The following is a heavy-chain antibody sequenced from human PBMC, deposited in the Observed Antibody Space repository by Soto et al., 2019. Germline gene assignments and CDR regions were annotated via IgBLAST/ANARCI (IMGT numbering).Heavy chain of an antibody. D-gene: IGHD2-15*01. V-gene: IGHV4-59*08. CDR3: ARQDGEYCSGGSCYSWFDP. CDR2: IYYSGST. Sequence: QVQLQESGPGLVKPSETLSLTCTVCGGSISSYYWSWIRQPPGKGLEWIGYIYYSGSTNYNPSLKSRVTISVDTSKNQFSLKLSSVTAADTAVYYCARQDGEYCSGGSCYSWFDPWGQGTLVTVSS. J-gene: IGHJ5*02. CDR1: GGSISSYY.